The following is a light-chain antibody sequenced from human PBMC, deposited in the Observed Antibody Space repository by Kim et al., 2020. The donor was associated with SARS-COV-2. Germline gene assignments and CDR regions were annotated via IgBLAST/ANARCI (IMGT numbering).Light chain of an antibody. CDR1: SGSIASNY. V-gene: IGLV6-57*02. CDR2: EDN. Sequence: GKTLTISCTGSSGSIASNYVQWYQQCPGSAPTTVIYEDNQRPSGVPDRFSGSIDSSSNSASLTISGLKTEDEADYYCQSYDSSTWVFGGGTQLTVL. CDR3: QSYDSSTWV. J-gene: IGLJ3*02.